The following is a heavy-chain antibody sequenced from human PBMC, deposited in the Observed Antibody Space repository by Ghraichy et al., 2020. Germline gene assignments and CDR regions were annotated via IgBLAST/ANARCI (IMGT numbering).Heavy chain of an antibody. J-gene: IGHJ3*02. D-gene: IGHD4-17*01. V-gene: IGHV4-30-2*01. Sequence: SETLSLTCAVSGGSISSGGYSWSWIRQPPGKGLEWIGYIYHSGSTYYNPSLKSRVTISVDRSKNQFSLKLSSVTAADTAMYYCARALYDYGDLNDAFDIWGQRTMVTVSS. CDR2: IYHSGST. CDR1: GGSISSGGYS. CDR3: ARALYDYGDLNDAFDI.